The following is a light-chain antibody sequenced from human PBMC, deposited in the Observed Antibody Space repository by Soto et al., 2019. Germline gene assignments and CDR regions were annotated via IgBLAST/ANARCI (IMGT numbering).Light chain of an antibody. CDR2: GAS. V-gene: IGKV3-20*01. CDR3: QQYGSSPPIT. J-gene: IGKJ5*01. CDR1: QSVSSSY. Sequence: EIVLTESPGTLSLSPGERATLCCRAIQSVSSSYLAWYQQKPGQAPRLLIYGASSRATGIPERFSGSGSGTAFPLTISRLEPEDFAVYYCQQYGSSPPITFGQGTRLEIK.